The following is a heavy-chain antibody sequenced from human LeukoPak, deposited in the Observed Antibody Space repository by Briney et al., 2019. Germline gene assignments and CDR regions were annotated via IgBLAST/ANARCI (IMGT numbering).Heavy chain of an antibody. J-gene: IGHJ4*02. CDR1: ASTFTIYW. Sequence: GGSLRPSCAAPASTFTIYWMHWVRQPLGKGLVWVSRINPDGTTTNYADSVKGRITITRDNAKHKLYLQKNSLPVEDTALYYCVRIATVTTPDHWGQGPLVTVSS. V-gene: IGHV3-74*01. CDR2: INPDGTTT. D-gene: IGHD4-17*01. CDR3: VRIATVTTPDH.